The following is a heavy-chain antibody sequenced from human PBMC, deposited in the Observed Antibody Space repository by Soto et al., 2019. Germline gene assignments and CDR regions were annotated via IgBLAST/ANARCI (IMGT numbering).Heavy chain of an antibody. CDR3: AVSIVVVVDATSYNWFDP. V-gene: IGHV1-18*01. Sequence: QGQLVQSGAEVKKPGDSVKVSCKASGYTFTSYGLSWVRQAPGQGLEWMGWISAYNGNTHYAQKLQGRVTMTTDTSTSTAYVELRSLRSDDTAVYDCAVSIVVVVDATSYNWFDPLGQGTLVTVSS. CDR2: ISAYNGNT. D-gene: IGHD2-15*01. CDR1: GYTFTSYG. J-gene: IGHJ5*02.